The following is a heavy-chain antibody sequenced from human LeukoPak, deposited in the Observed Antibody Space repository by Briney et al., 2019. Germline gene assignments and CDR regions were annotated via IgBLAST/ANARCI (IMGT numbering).Heavy chain of an antibody. Sequence: GGSLRLSCAASGFTFNVYNMNWVRQAPGKGLEWVAVISYDGSNKYYADSVKGRFTISRDNSKSTLYLQMTSLRPEDTAVYYCTRGLGAIRGGWFDPWGQGTLVTVSS. V-gene: IGHV3-30-3*01. J-gene: IGHJ5*02. D-gene: IGHD1-26*01. CDR3: TRGLGAIRGGWFDP. CDR2: ISYDGSNK. CDR1: GFTFNVYN.